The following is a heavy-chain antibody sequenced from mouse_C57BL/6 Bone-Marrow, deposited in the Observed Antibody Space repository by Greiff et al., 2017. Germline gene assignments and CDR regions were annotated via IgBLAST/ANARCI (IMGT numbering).Heavy chain of an antibody. V-gene: IGHV1-72*01. CDR3: ASAGWFAY. Sequence: VQLQQPGAELVKPGAPVKLSCKASGYTFTSYWMHWVKQRPGRGLERIGRIDPNSGGTKYNEKFKSKATLTVDKPSSTAYMQLSSLTSEDSAVYYCASAGWFAYWGQGTLVTVSA. CDR2: IDPNSGGT. J-gene: IGHJ3*01. CDR1: GYTFTSYW.